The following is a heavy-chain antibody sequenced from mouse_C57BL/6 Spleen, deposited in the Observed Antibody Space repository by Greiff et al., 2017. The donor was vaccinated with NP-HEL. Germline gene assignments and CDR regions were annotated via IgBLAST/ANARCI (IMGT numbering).Heavy chain of an antibody. CDR1: GYTFTDYN. J-gene: IGHJ1*03. Sequence: EVQLQQSGPELVKPGASVKMSCKASGYTFTDYNMHWVKQSHGKSLEWIGYINPNNGGTSYNQKFKGKATLTVNKSSSTAYMELRSLTSEDSAVYYWARGTVDGYNWDFDVWGTGTTVTVAS. CDR3: ARGTVDGYNWDFDV. CDR2: INPNNGGT. D-gene: IGHD2-3*01. V-gene: IGHV1-22*01.